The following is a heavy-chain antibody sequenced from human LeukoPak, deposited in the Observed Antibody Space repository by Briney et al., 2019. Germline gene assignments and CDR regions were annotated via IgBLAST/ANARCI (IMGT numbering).Heavy chain of an antibody. J-gene: IGHJ3*02. CDR3: ARGQQWLAAEGGDAFDI. CDR1: GYSFTSYW. D-gene: IGHD6-19*01. CDR2: IYPGDSDT. Sequence: RGESLKISCKGSGYSFTSYWIGWVRQMPGKGLEWMGIIYPGDSDTRYSPSFQGQVTISADKSISTAYLQWSSLKASDTAMYYCARGQQWLAAEGGDAFDIWGQGTMVTVSS. V-gene: IGHV5-51*01.